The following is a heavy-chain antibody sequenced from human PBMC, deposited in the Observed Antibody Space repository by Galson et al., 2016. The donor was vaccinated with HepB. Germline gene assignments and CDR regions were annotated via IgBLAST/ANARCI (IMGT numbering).Heavy chain of an antibody. D-gene: IGHD2-15*01. CDR1: GFTLTTAG. Sequence: SLRLSCAVSGFTLTTAGMNWLRQAPGKGLEWISYLASTGASRYYADSVKGRFTISRDSANNALYLQMNSLGVEDTALYYCARDRGGWPDRWGQGTLVTVSS. CDR3: ARDRGGWPDR. J-gene: IGHJ4*02. V-gene: IGHV3-48*04. CDR2: LASTGASR.